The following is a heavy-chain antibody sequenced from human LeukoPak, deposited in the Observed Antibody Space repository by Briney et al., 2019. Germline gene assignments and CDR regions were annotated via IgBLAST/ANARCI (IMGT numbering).Heavy chain of an antibody. CDR1: GGTFSSYA. D-gene: IGHD6-19*01. V-gene: IGHV1-2*02. Sequence: ASVKVSCKASGGTFSSYAISWVRQAPGQGLEWMGWINPNSGGTNYAQKFQGRVTMTRDTSISTAYMELSRLRSDDTAVYYCASSEYSSGWCAVWGQGTLVTVSS. CDR3: ASSEYSSGWCAV. CDR2: INPNSGGT. J-gene: IGHJ4*02.